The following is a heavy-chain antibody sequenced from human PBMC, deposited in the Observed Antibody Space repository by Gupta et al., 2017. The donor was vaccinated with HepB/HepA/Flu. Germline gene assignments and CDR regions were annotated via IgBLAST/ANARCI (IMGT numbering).Heavy chain of an antibody. CDR3: GGDAFGERDY. Sequence: EAQVEESGGGVVQAGGSLRLSCVASAFTFSHYWMHWFRQAPGKGLVWVSRINSDGSRIDYADSVKGRFTISRDNAKKTLYLQMNSLRAEDTAVYYCGGDAFGERDYWGQGVLVTVSS. D-gene: IGHD3-10*01. CDR1: AFTFSHYW. CDR2: INSDGSRI. J-gene: IGHJ4*02. V-gene: IGHV3-74*01.